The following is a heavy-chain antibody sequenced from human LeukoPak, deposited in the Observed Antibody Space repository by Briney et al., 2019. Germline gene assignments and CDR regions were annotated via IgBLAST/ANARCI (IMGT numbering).Heavy chain of an antibody. J-gene: IGHJ4*02. CDR2: IFYSGST. Sequence: PSETLSLTCTVSGDSISGHYWSWIRQPPGKGLEWIGYIFYSGSTNYNPSLKSRVTMSVDMAKNQLPLRLTSVTAADTAVYYCARAKMIRGIIPFDYWGQGTRVTVSS. D-gene: IGHD3-10*01. CDR1: GDSISGHY. CDR3: ARAKMIRGIIPFDY. V-gene: IGHV4-59*11.